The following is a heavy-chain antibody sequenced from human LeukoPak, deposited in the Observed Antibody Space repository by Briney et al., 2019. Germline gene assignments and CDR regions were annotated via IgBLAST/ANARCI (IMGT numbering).Heavy chain of an antibody. CDR1: GFTFSNYA. Sequence: PGTSLRLSCAASGFTFSNYAMHWVRQAPGKGLEWVAVRSYDGSNKYYADSVKGRFTISRDNSKNTLYLQMNSLRVEDTAVYYCARDPGPYGDYMDVWAKGTTVTVSS. V-gene: IGHV3-30*04. J-gene: IGHJ6*03. CDR2: RSYDGSNK. CDR3: ARDPGPYGDYMDV. D-gene: IGHD1-1*01.